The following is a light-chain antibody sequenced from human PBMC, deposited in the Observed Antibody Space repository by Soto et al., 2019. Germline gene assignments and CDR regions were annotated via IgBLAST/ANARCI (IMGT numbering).Light chain of an antibody. CDR3: QQFYNSPYT. Sequence: IVMSQSPDSLAVSLGERATINCKSSQSVLHRSTNNNHLAWYQQKRGQPPKLLFYCASRRQYGVPGLFSGSASETDFILLSSSLQAEDVAVYYCQQFYNSPYTFGQGIKLEIK. J-gene: IGKJ2*01. CDR2: CAS. V-gene: IGKV4-1*01. CDR1: QSVLHRSTNNNH.